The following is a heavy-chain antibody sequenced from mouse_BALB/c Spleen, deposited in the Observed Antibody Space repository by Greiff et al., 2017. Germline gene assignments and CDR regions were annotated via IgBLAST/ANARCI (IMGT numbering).Heavy chain of an antibody. D-gene: IGHD2-14*01. CDR2: ISSGGSYT. CDR1: GFTFSSYA. Sequence: EVMLVESGGGLVKPGGSLKLSCAASGFTFSSYAMSWVRQTPEKRLEWVATISSGGSYTYYPDSVKGRFTISRDNAKNTLYLQMSSLRSEDTAMYYCARDRSYYFDYWGQGTTLTVSS. CDR3: ARDRSYYFDY. J-gene: IGHJ2*01. V-gene: IGHV5-9-1*01.